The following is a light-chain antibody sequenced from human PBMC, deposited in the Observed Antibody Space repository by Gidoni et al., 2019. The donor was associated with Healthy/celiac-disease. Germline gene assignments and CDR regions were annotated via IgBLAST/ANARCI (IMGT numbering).Light chain of an antibody. J-gene: IGKJ3*01. V-gene: IGKV1-39*01. CDR3: QQSYNTHRFT. Sequence: DIQMTQSPSSLSASVGDRVTIPCRASQSISSYLNGYQQKPGKAPKLLIYAASSLQSGVPSRFSSGGAGTDFTLTISSLQPEDFATYYCQQSYNTHRFTFGPGTKVDIK. CDR2: AAS. CDR1: QSISSY.